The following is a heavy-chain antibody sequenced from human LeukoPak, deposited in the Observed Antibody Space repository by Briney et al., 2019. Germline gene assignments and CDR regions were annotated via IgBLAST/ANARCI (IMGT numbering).Heavy chain of an antibody. J-gene: IGHJ4*02. CDR3: AKHVSGSLFYFDY. V-gene: IGHV3-11*01. D-gene: IGHD3-10*01. CDR2: ISNTAKTV. CDR1: GFTFSDYY. Sequence: PGGSPRLSCAASGFTFSDYYINWIRQAPGKGLEWISYISNTAKTVYYADSVKGRFTISRDNSKNTLYLQMNSLGAEDTAVYYCAKHVSGSLFYFDYWGQRTLVTVSS.